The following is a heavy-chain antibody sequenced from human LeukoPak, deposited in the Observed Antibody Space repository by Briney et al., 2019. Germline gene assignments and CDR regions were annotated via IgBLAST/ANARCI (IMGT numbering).Heavy chain of an antibody. Sequence: GGSLRLSCAASGLTFSSYWMHWVRQAPEKGLVWVSCINSDGGNTSYADSVKGRFTLSRDNAKNTLYLQMNSLRAEDTAVYYCVHNTSRSSFDYWGQGTLVTVSS. CDR2: INSDGGNT. D-gene: IGHD6-13*01. CDR3: VHNTSRSSFDY. V-gene: IGHV3-74*01. CDR1: GLTFSSYW. J-gene: IGHJ4*02.